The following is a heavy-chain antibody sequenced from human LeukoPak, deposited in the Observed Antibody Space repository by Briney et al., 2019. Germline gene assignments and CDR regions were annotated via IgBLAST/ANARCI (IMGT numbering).Heavy chain of an antibody. CDR3: AKDKMSLFDI. J-gene: IGHJ3*02. Sequence: GGSLRLSCAASGFTFSSYGMSWVRQAPGKGLEWVSSISNSGGSTYHADSVKGRFTISRDNSKNTLYLQMNSLRAEDTAVYYCAKDKMSLFDIWGQGTMVTVSS. CDR2: ISNSGGST. V-gene: IGHV3-23*01. CDR1: GFTFSSYG.